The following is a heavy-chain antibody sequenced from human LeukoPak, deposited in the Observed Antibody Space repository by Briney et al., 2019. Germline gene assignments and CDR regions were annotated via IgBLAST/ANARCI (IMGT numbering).Heavy chain of an antibody. CDR1: GFSFSSYS. V-gene: IGHV3-48*01. CDR2: ISSSSSTR. D-gene: IGHD3-9*01. Sequence: GGSLRLSCVASGFSFSSYSMNWVRQAPGKGLEWVSYISSSSSTRYYADSVKGRFTISRDNAKNSLYLQMNSLRAEDTAVYYCAKDRGEYYDILTGYSTWGQGTLVTVSS. J-gene: IGHJ5*02. CDR3: AKDRGEYYDILTGYST.